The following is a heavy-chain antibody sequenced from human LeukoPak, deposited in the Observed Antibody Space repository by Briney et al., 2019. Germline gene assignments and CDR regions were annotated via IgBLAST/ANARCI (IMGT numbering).Heavy chain of an antibody. CDR3: ARVMEGDYGAMDV. CDR1: GGSISTYY. CDR2: IYYSGST. Sequence: SETLSLTCIVSGGSISTYYWSWIRQPPGKGLEWIGYIYYSGSTTYNSSLKSRVTISVDTSKNQFSLKLSSVTAADTAVYYCARVMEGDYGAMDVWGRGTTVTVS. J-gene: IGHJ6*02. V-gene: IGHV4-59*01. D-gene: IGHD3-3*01.